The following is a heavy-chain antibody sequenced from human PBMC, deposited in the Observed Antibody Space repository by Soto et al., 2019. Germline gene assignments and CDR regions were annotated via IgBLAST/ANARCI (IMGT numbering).Heavy chain of an antibody. J-gene: IGHJ4*02. CDR3: AREPYKLEMATILYY. D-gene: IGHD5-12*01. CDR1: GFTFSSYA. V-gene: IGHV3-30-3*01. CDR2: ISYDGSNK. Sequence: QVQLVESGGGVVQPGRSLRLSCAASGFTFSSYAMHWVRQAPGKGLEWVAVISYDGSNKYYADSVKGRFTISRDNSKNTLYLQMNSLRAEDTAVYYCAREPYKLEMATILYYWGQGTLVTVSS.